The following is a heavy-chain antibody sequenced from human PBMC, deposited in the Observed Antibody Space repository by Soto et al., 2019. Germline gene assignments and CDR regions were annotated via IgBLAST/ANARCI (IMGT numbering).Heavy chain of an antibody. V-gene: IGHV3-23*01. CDR1: GFTFSRYV. CDR3: AKDSQVPHYFYAMDV. CDR2: IRDRGVLT. J-gene: IGHJ6*02. Sequence: GGSLRLSCAASGFTFSRYVMNWVHQAPGKGLEWVSGIRDRGVLTYYADSIKGRFTISRDNSDDTLFLQMNSLRPEDTAVYYCAKDSQVPHYFYAMDVWGQGTTVTV.